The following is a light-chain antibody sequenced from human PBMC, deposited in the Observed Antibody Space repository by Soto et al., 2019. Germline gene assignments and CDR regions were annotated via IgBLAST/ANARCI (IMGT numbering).Light chain of an antibody. CDR1: QRISTY. CDR2: AAS. J-gene: IGKJ1*01. V-gene: IGKV1-39*01. CDR3: QQSFGITWT. Sequence: DVRMTQSPSSLSASVGDSVTITCRASQRISTYLNWYQQKPGRAPKVVIYAASNLQSGVPSRFSGSGSGTDFTLTIRGLQPGDSATYFCQQSFGITWTFGQGTKVEIK.